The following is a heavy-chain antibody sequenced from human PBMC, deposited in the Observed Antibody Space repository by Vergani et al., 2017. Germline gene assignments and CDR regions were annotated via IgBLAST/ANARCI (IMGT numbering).Heavy chain of an antibody. CDR3: ARVNTETNGHLYYYYDMDV. Sequence: QVQLQQWGGGLLKPSETLSLTCVVNGGSFTSYHWTWIRQSPGEGLEWVGDIDHTGRPDYNPSLKSRLTMSVDKSRNLFSLTLTSVTATDTAIYFCARVNTETNGHLYYYYDMDVWGQGTAVTVS. CDR2: IDHTGRP. J-gene: IGHJ6*02. D-gene: IGHD4-11*01. CDR1: GGSFTSYH. V-gene: IGHV4-34*01.